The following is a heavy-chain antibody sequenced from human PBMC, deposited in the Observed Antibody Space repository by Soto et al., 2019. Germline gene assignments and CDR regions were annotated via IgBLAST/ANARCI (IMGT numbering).Heavy chain of an antibody. CDR2: ISSSSSYI. D-gene: IGHD2-2*01. CDR1: GFTFSSYS. CDR3: ARDRSRYCSSTSCEFDY. Sequence: EVQLVESGGGLVKPGGSLRLSCAASGFTFSSYSMNWVRQAPGKGLEWVSSISSSSSYIYYADSVKGRFTISRDHAKNSMYLQMNSLRAEDTAVYYCARDRSRYCSSTSCEFDYWGQGTLVTVSS. J-gene: IGHJ4*02. V-gene: IGHV3-21*01.